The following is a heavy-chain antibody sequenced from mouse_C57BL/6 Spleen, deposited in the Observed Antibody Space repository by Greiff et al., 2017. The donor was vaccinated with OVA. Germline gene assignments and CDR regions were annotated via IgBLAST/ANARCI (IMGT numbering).Heavy chain of an antibody. V-gene: IGHV3-6*01. CDR1: GYSFTSGYY. CDR2: IRYDGSN. CDR3: ARAGGYDGRLAY. J-gene: IGHJ3*01. D-gene: IGHD2-2*01. Sequence: EVKLMESGPGLVKPSQSLSLTCSVTGYSFTSGYYWNWIRQFPGNKLEWMGYIRYDGSNNYNPSLKNRISITRDTSKNQRCLKLKSVTTEDTDTDSCARAGGYDGRLAYWGQGTLVTVSA.